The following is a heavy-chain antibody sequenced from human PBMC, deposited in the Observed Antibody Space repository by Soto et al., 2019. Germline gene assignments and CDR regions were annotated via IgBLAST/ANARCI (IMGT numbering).Heavy chain of an antibody. CDR1: GGTFSSYA. D-gene: IGHD2-2*01. V-gene: IGHV1-69*01. CDR2: IIPIFGTA. J-gene: IGHJ6*02. Sequence: QVQLVQSGAEVKKPGSSVKVSCKASGGTFSSYAISWVRQAPGQGLEWMGGIIPIFGTANYAQKFQGRVRITADESTSTAYLELSSLRSEDTAVYYCASGEGYCSSTSCSTNYYYYGMDVWGQGTTVTVSS. CDR3: ASGEGYCSSTSCSTNYYYYGMDV.